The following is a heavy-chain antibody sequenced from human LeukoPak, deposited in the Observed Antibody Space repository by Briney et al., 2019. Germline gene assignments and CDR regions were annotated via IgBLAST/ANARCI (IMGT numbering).Heavy chain of an antibody. CDR1: GGTFSSYS. Sequence: GASVRVSCKASGGTFSSYSMNWVRQAPGKGLEWVSYTSSSSRTMYYADSVKGRFTISRDDAKNSLYLQMNSLRAEDTAVYYCARDLLYYYESSGSDYFDYWGQGTLVTVSS. D-gene: IGHD3-22*01. CDR3: ARDLLYYYESSGSDYFDY. J-gene: IGHJ4*02. CDR2: TSSSSRTM. V-gene: IGHV3-48*04.